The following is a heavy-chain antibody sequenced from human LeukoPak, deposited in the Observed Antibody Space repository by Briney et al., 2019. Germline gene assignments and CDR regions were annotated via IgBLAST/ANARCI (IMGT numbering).Heavy chain of an antibody. V-gene: IGHV3-48*01. CDR2: ISSSSSTI. CDR3: ARGSSSSWFTAPLKY. CDR1: GFTFSSYS. Sequence: GGSLRLSCAASGFTFSSYSMNWVRQAPGKGLEWVSYISSSSSTIYYADSVKGRFTISRDNSKNTLYLQMNSLRAEDTAVYYCARGSSSSWFTAPLKYWGQGTLVTVSS. D-gene: IGHD6-13*01. J-gene: IGHJ4*02.